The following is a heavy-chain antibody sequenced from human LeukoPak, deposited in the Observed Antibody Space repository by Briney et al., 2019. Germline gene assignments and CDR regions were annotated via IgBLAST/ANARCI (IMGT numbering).Heavy chain of an antibody. CDR1: EYTFTSYA. Sequence: GASVKLSCKASEYTFTSYAMHWVRQAPGQRLGWMGWINAGNGNTKYSQKFQGRVTITKDTSASTAYMELSSLRSEDTAVYYCASIYSSGWRYAFDIWGQGTMVTVSS. J-gene: IGHJ3*02. V-gene: IGHV1-3*01. CDR3: ASIYSSGWRYAFDI. CDR2: INAGNGNT. D-gene: IGHD6-19*01.